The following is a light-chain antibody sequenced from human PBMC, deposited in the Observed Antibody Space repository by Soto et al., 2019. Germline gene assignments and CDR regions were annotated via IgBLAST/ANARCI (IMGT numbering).Light chain of an antibody. CDR2: DAS. CDR3: QQYGSSPGLFT. CDR1: QSVSSTY. Sequence: EIVLTQSPGTLSLSPGERATLSCRASQSVSSTYLAWYQQKPGQAPRLLIYDASRRATGIPDRFSGSGSGTDFTFTISRLEPEDFAVYYCQQYGSSPGLFTFGPGTKVDIK. J-gene: IGKJ3*01. V-gene: IGKV3-20*01.